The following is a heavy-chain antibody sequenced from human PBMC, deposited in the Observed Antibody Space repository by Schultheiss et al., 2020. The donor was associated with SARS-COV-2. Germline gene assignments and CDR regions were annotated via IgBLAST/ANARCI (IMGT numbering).Heavy chain of an antibody. CDR2: IRSKANSYAT. CDR1: GFTFSGSA. D-gene: IGHD3-16*02. V-gene: IGHV3-73*01. J-gene: IGHJ4*02. CDR3: TTEGFYRPSPN. Sequence: GGSLRLSCAASGFTFSGSAMHWVRQASGKGLEWVGRIRSKANSYATAYAASVKGRFTISRDDSKNTAYLQMNSLKTEDTAVYYCTTEGFYRPSPNWGQGTLVTVSS.